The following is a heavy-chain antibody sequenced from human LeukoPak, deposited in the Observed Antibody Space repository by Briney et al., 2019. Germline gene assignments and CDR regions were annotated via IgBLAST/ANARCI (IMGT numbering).Heavy chain of an antibody. CDR1: GGSISPYY. CDR2: IHYSGTT. D-gene: IGHD4-23*01. V-gene: IGHV4-59*08. J-gene: IGHJ4*02. CDR3: ARQGTTVGDY. Sequence: SETLSLTCTVSGGSISPYYWSWIRQPPGKGLEWIGYIHYSGTTNYNPSLKSRVTISVDTSKNQFSLKLSSVTAADTAVYYCARQGTTVGDYWGQGTLVTVSS.